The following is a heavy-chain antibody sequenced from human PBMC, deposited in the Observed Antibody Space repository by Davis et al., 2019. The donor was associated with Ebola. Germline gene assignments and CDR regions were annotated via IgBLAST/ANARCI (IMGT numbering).Heavy chain of an antibody. D-gene: IGHD1-7*01. J-gene: IGHJ5*02. CDR2: VSHTGST. CDR3: AGSSRPSISDSGHGQNYFAP. Sequence: GSLRLSCAVYGGSFSGYYWTWIRQSPGRGLESIGAVSHTGSTNYNPALKSRVTISVDTSQNQFSLRLTSVTAADTAVYYCAGSSRPSISDSGHGQNYFAPWGQGTLVNVSS. CDR1: GGSFSGYY. V-gene: IGHV4-34*01.